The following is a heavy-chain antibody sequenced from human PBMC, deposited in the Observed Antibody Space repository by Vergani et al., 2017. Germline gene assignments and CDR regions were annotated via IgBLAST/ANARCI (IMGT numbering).Heavy chain of an antibody. J-gene: IGHJ3*02. Sequence: EVQLVESGGGLVQPGRSLRLSCAASGFTFDDYAMHWVRQAPGKGLEWVSSISSSSSYIYYADSVKGRFTISRDNAKNSLYLQMNSLRAEDTAVYYCARDRPGSDDSSGYYGVGAFDIWGQGTMVTVSS. CDR2: ISSSSSYI. CDR3: ARDRPGSDDSSGYYGVGAFDI. D-gene: IGHD3-22*01. V-gene: IGHV3-21*01. CDR1: GFTFDDYA.